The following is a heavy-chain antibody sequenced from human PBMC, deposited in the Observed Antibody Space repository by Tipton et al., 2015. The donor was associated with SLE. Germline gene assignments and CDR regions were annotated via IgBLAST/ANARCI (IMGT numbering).Heavy chain of an antibody. CDR3: AREIRFLEWLSYYYYMDV. CDR1: GYSISSGYY. D-gene: IGHD3-3*01. Sequence: TLSLTCTVSGYSISSGYYWGWIRQPPGKGLEWIGSIYHSGSTYYNPSLKSRVTISVDTSKNQFSLKLSSVTAADTAVYYCAREIRFLEWLSYYYYMDVWGKGTTVTVSS. V-gene: IGHV4-38-2*02. J-gene: IGHJ6*03. CDR2: IYHSGST.